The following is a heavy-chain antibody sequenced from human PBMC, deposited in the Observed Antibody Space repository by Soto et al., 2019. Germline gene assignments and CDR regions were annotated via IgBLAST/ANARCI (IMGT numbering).Heavy chain of an antibody. J-gene: IGHJ6*02. CDR2: IYHSGST. CDR1: GGSINSGGYS. V-gene: IGHV4-30-2*01. CDR3: ARAHGSDYYGMDV. Sequence: PSETLSLTCAVSGGSINSGGYSWSWIRQPPGKGLEWIGYIYHSGSTYYNPSLKSRVTISVDRSKNQFSLKLSSVTAADTAVYYCARAHGSDYYGMDVWGQGTTVTVSS. D-gene: IGHD2-15*01.